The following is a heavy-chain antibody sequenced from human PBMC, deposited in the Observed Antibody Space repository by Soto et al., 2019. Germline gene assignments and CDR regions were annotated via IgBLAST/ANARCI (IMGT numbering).Heavy chain of an antibody. V-gene: IGHV3-7*01. J-gene: IGHJ4*02. Sequence: GGSLRLSCAASGFTFSTYWMSWVRQAPGKGLEWVANIKQDGSETYYVDSVKGRSTISRDNAKNSLFLQMNSLRAEDTAVYYCARDSGTSDYWGQGTLVTVSS. CDR3: ARDSGTSDY. CDR2: IKQDGSET. CDR1: GFTFSTYW. D-gene: IGHD1-1*01.